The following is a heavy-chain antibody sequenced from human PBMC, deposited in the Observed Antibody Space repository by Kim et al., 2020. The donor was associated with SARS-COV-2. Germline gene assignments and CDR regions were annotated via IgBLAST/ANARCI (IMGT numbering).Heavy chain of an antibody. CDR1: GYTFTTYA. J-gene: IGHJ4*02. D-gene: IGHD3-9*01. CDR3: ARRVFSDF. V-gene: IGHV1-18*04. Sequence: ASVKVSCKASGYTFTTYAISWVRQAPGQGLEFLGWINPNNGNTNYAQNVQGRVTMTTDTSTGTAYMELRSLTSDDTAIYFCARRVFSDFWGQGTLVTVSS. CDR2: INPNNGNT.